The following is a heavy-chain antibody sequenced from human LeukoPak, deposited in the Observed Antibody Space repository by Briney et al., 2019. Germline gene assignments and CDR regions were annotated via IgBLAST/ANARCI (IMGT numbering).Heavy chain of an antibody. J-gene: IGHJ4*02. CDR1: GFTFSRNW. D-gene: IGHD6-13*01. Sequence: GGSLRLSCAASGFTFSRNWMGWVRQAPGKGLEWVANIKPDGTTKFYVDSVKGRFTISRDNALNSLYLQMNSLRAEDTAIYYCARSIPYGTTWYGRSDYWGQGTLVTVSS. CDR2: IKPDGTTK. V-gene: IGHV3-7*03. CDR3: ARSIPYGTTWYGRSDY.